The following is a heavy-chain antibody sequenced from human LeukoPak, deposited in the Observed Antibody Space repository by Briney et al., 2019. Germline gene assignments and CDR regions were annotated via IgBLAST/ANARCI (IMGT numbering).Heavy chain of an antibody. CDR1: GFTFSSYA. D-gene: IGHD3-22*01. CDR2: ISGSGGST. CDR3: AKGDDSSGYPSLSY. V-gene: IGHV3-23*01. J-gene: IGHJ4*02. Sequence: GGSLRLSCAASGFTFSSYAMSRVRQAPGKGLEWVSTISGSGGSTYYADSVKGRFTISRDNSKNTLYLQMNSLRAEDTAVYYCAKGDDSSGYPSLSYWGQGTLVTVSS.